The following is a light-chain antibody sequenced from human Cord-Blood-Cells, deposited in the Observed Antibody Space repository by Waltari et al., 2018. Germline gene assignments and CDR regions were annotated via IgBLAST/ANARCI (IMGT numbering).Light chain of an antibody. V-gene: IGLV2-14*01. CDR3: SSYTSSSTYV. Sequence: QSALTQPASVSGSPGQSITLSCTGTSSDVGGYNYVSWYQQHPGKAPKLMIYEVSNRPSGVSNRFSGCKSRNTASLIISWLQAGDEADYYCSSYTSSSTYVFGAGTKVTVL. CDR1: SSDVGGYNY. CDR2: EVS. J-gene: IGLJ1*01.